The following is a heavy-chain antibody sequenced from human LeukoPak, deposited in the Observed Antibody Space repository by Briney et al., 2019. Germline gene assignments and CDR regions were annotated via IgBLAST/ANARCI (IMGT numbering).Heavy chain of an antibody. V-gene: IGHV3-7*03. Sequence: GGSLRLSCAATGFTFKKYWMNWVRQVPGKGLECLANIKEDGSETYYADSVKGRFTISRDNSKNTLYLQINSLRAEDTAVYYCAKDLNWGGRWGQGTLVTVSS. CDR2: IKEDGSET. D-gene: IGHD7-27*01. CDR3: AKDLNWGGR. J-gene: IGHJ4*02. CDR1: GFTFKKYW.